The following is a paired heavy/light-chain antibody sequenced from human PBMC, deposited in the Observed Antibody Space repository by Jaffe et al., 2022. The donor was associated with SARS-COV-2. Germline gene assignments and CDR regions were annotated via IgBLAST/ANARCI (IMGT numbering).Light chain of an antibody. Sequence: DIVMTQSPLSLPVTPGEPASISCRSSQSLLHSNGYNYLDWYLQKPGQSPQLLIYLGSNRASGVPDRFSGSGSGTDFTLKISRVEAEDVGVYYCMQALQTPTFGQGTRLEIK. CDR3: MQALQTPT. CDR2: LGS. J-gene: IGKJ5*01. CDR1: QSLLHSNGYNY. V-gene: IGKV2-28*01.
Heavy chain of an antibody. D-gene: IGHD3-22*01. V-gene: IGHV4-31*03. CDR2: IYYSGST. CDR1: GGSISSGGYY. Sequence: QVQLQESGPGLVKPSQTLSLTCTVSGGSISSGGYYWSWIRQHPGKGLEWIGYIYYSGSTYYNPSLKSRVTISVDTSKNQFSLKLSSVTAADTAVYYCARAGLLQGITMIGEGFYNWFDPWGQGTLVTVSS. J-gene: IGHJ5*02. CDR3: ARAGLLQGITMIGEGFYNWFDP.